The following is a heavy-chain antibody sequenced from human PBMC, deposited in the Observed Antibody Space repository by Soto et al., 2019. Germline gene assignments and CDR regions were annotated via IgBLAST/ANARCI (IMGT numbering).Heavy chain of an antibody. CDR1: GFTFSRYA. Sequence: GGSLRLSCAASGFTFSRYAMNWVRQAPGKGLEWVACVDSFSNFIYYADSVRGRFTISRDNAANSLFLRMASLRAEDTAVYYCAREPGIAVAGPSYGMDVWGQGTTVTVSS. V-gene: IGHV3-21*01. CDR2: VDSFSNFI. J-gene: IGHJ6*02. D-gene: IGHD6-19*01. CDR3: AREPGIAVAGPSYGMDV.